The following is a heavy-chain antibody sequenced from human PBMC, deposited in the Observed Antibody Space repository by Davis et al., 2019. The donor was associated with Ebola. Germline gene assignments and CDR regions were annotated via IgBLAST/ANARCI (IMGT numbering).Heavy chain of an antibody. CDR1: GGSISSSSYY. CDR3: ARGTTVTTNFDY. Sequence: MPSETLSLTCTVSGGSISSSSYYWGWIRQPPGKGLEWIGSIYYSGSTYYNPSLKSRVTISVDTSKNQFSLKLSSVTAADTAVYYCARGTTVTTNFDYWGQGTLVTVSS. J-gene: IGHJ4*02. CDR2: IYYSGST. V-gene: IGHV4-39*07. D-gene: IGHD4-17*01.